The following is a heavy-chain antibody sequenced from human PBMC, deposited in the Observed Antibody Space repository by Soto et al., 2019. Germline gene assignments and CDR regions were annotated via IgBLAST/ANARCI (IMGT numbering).Heavy chain of an antibody. D-gene: IGHD3-22*01. CDR1: GGSFSGYY. V-gene: IGHV4-30-4*01. J-gene: IGHJ5*02. CDR3: ARAGETSVVVIP. CDR2: IYYSGST. Sequence: SETLSLTCTVSGGSFSGYYWSWIRQPPGKGLEWIGYIYYSGSTYYNPSLKSRVTISVDTSKNQFSLKLSSVTAADTAVYYCARAGETSVVVIPWGQGTLVTVSS.